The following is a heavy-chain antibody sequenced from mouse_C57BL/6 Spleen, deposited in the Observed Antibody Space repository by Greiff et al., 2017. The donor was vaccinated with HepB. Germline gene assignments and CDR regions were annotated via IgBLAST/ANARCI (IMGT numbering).Heavy chain of an antibody. V-gene: IGHV5-4*01. CDR3: AREIYYDYDGPFAY. CDR1: GFTFSSYA. D-gene: IGHD2-4*01. CDR2: ISDGGSYT. Sequence: EVMLVESGGGLVKPGGSLKLSCAASGFTFSSYAMSWVRQTPEKRLEWVATISDGGSYTYYPDNVKGRFTISRDNAKNHLYLQMSHLKSEDTAMYYCAREIYYDYDGPFAYWGQGTLVTVSA. J-gene: IGHJ3*01.